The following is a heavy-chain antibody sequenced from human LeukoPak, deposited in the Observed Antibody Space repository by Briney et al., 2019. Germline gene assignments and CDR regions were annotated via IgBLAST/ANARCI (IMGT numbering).Heavy chain of an antibody. CDR2: ISGRGGSV. D-gene: IGHD6-13*01. V-gene: IGHV3-23*01. Sequence: GGSLRLSCAASGFTFSSYAMGWVRQAPGKGLEWVSTISGRGGSVDYADSVKGRFTISRDNSKNTLYLQMNSLRAEDTAVYYCAKDRIAAADYFDYWGQGTLVTVSS. CDR1: GFTFSSYA. J-gene: IGHJ4*02. CDR3: AKDRIAAADYFDY.